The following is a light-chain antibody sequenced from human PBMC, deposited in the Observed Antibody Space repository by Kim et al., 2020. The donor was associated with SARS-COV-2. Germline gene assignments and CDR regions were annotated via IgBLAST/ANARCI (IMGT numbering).Light chain of an antibody. J-gene: IGKJ1*01. Sequence: LSASVGDRVTITCRASQTISPWLAWYQQKPGKAPKLLIYKTSNLESGVPSRFSGSGSETEFTLTISSLQPDDLATYFCLEYHTYSFGQGTKVDIK. V-gene: IGKV1-5*03. CDR1: QTISPW. CDR2: KTS. CDR3: LEYHTYS.